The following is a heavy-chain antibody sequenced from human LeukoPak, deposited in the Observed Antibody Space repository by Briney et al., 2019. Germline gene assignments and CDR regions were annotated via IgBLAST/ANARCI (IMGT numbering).Heavy chain of an antibody. V-gene: IGHV4-39*07. CDR2: IYYSGST. D-gene: IGHD2-2*01. CDR3: ARTRVYCSSTSCYPSHFDP. CDR1: GGSISSSSYY. J-gene: IGHJ5*02. Sequence: SETLSLTCTVSGGSISSSSYYWGWIRQPPGKGLEWIGSIYYSGSTYYNPSLKSRVTISVDTSKNQFSLQLSSVTAADTAVYYCARTRVYCSSTSCYPSHFDPWGQGTLVTVSS.